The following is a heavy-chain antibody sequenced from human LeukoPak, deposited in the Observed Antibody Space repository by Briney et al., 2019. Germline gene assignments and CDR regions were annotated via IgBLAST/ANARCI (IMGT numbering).Heavy chain of an antibody. D-gene: IGHD3-3*01. CDR3: AKDIGLRFLEWLFDDAFDI. J-gene: IGHJ3*02. CDR2: ISGSGGST. CDR1: GFTFSSYA. V-gene: IGHV3-23*01. Sequence: GGSLRLSCAASGFTFSSYAMSWVRQAPGKGLEWVSAISGSGGSTYYADSVKGRFTISRDNSKNTLYLQMNSLRAEDTAVYYCAKDIGLRFLEWLFDDAFDIWGQGTMVTASS.